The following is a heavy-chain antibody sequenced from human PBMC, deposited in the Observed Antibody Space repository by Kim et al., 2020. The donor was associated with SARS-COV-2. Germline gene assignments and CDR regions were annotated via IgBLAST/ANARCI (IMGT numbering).Heavy chain of an antibody. V-gene: IGHV3-13*01. CDR1: GFTFSSYD. D-gene: IGHD6-19*01. Sequence: GGSLRLSCAASGFTFSSYDMHWVRQATGKGLEWVSAIGTAGDTYYPGSVKGRFTISRENAKNSLYLQMNSLRAGDTAVYYCARGRSGWYGMDVWGQGTTVTVSS. J-gene: IGHJ6*02. CDR2: IGTAGDT. CDR3: ARGRSGWYGMDV.